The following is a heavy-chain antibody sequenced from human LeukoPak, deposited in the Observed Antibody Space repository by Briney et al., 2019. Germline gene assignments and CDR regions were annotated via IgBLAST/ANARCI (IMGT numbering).Heavy chain of an antibody. V-gene: IGHV3-21*01. D-gene: IGHD5-24*01. CDR2: ISSSSSYI. J-gene: IGHJ4*02. CDR1: GFTFSSYS. CDR3: ARAFGYNYIFDY. Sequence: GGSLRLSCAASGFTFSSYSMNWVRQAPGEGLEWVSSISSSSSYIYYADSVKGRFTISRDNAKNSLYLQMNSLRAEDTAVYYCARAFGYNYIFDYWGQGTLVTVSS.